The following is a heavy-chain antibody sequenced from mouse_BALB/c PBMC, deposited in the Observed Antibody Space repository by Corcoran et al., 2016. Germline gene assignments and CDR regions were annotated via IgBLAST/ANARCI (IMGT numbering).Heavy chain of an antibody. CDR3: ASYYGNYYSMDY. Sequence: QIQLVQSGPELKKPGETVKIYCKASGYTFTNYGMNWVKQAPGKGLKWMGWINTYTGEPTYADDFKGRFAFSLETSAITAYLQINNLKNEDTATYFCASYYGNYYSMDYWGQGTSVTVSS. CDR2: INTYTGEP. CDR1: GYTFTNYG. V-gene: IGHV9-3-1*01. D-gene: IGHD2-1*01. J-gene: IGHJ4*01.